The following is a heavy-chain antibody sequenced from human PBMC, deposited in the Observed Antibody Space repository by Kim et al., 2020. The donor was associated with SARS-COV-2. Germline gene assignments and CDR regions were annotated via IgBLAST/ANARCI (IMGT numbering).Heavy chain of an antibody. CDR3: ARGGRECTGSARCYNLEY. CDR1: GDSIRTYY. J-gene: IGHJ1*01. V-gene: IGHV4-59*01. Sequence: SETLSLTCTVSGDSIRTYYWSWVRQPPGKGLEWIGYIYYSGSSNSNPSLKSRVAISADTSKNEISLKLSSVTAADTAVYYCARGGRECTGSARCYNLEY. D-gene: IGHD2-2*02. CDR2: IYYSGSS.